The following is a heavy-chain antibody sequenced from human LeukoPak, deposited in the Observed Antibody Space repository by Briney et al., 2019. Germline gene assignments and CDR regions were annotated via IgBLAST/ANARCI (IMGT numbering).Heavy chain of an antibody. Sequence: SETLSLTCTVSGGTISNNNYYWAWIRQPPGKGLECIGSIYYSGSPYYNPSLESRVTISVDTSKNQFSLRLSSVTAADTAVYYCATGRTAKTGFDYWGQGTLVTVSS. D-gene: IGHD1-1*01. V-gene: IGHV4-39*01. CDR2: IYYSGSP. J-gene: IGHJ4*02. CDR1: GGTISNNNYY. CDR3: ATGRTAKTGFDY.